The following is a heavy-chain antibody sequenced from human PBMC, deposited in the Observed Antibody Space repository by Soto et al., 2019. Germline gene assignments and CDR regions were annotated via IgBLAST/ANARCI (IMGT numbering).Heavy chain of an antibody. CDR3: ARVSGGWGDDY. D-gene: IGHD6-19*01. V-gene: IGHV4-34*01. Sequence: PSETLSLTCAVYGGSFSGYYWSWIRQPPGKGLEWIGEINHSGSTNYNPSLKSRVTISVDTSKNQFSLKLSSVTAADTAVYYCARVSGGWGDDYWGQGPLVTVSS. CDR1: GGSFSGYY. J-gene: IGHJ4*02. CDR2: INHSGST.